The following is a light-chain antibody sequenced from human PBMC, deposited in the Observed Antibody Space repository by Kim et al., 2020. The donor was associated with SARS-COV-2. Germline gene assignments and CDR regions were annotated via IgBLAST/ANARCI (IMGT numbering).Light chain of an antibody. CDR2: GAS. CDR3: QKYTRSPPAYT. J-gene: IGKJ2*01. CDR1: QRLSSEY. V-gene: IGKV3-20*01. Sequence: PGERATLSCRASQRLSSEYLAWYQQTSGQPPRLLIFGASSRAAGIPDRFSGSGSGTDFTLTLSRLEPEDFAVYDCQKYTRSPPAYTFGQGTKLEI.